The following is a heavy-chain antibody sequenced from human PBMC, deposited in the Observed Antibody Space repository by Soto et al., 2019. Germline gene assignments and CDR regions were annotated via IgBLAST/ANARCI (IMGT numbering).Heavy chain of an antibody. CDR2: IYYSGST. V-gene: IGHV4-31*03. Sequence: QVQLQESGPGLVKPSQTLSLTCTVSGGSISSGGYYWSWIRQHPGKGLEWIGYIYYSGSTYYNPSLTSRVTISVDTSKNQFSLKLSSVTAADTAVYYCASSYSSSWYYYYGMDVWGQGTTVTVSS. J-gene: IGHJ6*02. CDR3: ASSYSSSWYYYYGMDV. CDR1: GGSISSGGYY. D-gene: IGHD6-13*01.